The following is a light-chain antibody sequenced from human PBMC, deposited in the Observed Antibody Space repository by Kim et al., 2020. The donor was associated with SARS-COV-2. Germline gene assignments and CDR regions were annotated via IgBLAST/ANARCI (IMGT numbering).Light chain of an antibody. CDR2: EVD. V-gene: IGLV2-14*01. Sequence: QSITISCTGTSSDVGGYKYVSWYQQHPGKAPKLVIYEVDNRPSGVSIRFSGSKSGNTASLTISGLQAEDEVDYYCSSYIRGSTNYVFGTGTKVTVL. CDR1: SSDVGGYKY. J-gene: IGLJ1*01. CDR3: SSYIRGSTNYV.